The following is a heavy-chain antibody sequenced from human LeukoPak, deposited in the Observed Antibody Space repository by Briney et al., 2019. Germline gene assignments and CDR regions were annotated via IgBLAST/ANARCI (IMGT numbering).Heavy chain of an antibody. CDR2: INTGKGNT. J-gene: IGHJ4*02. CDR1: GYTFTDYA. Sequence: ASVKVSCKASGYTFTDYAMHWVRQAPGERLEWMGWINTGKGNTKYSQKFQGRVTITMDTSASTAYMELSSLRSEDTAVYYCARGLYYYDSSGYYHYWGQGTLVTVSS. D-gene: IGHD3-22*01. V-gene: IGHV1-3*04. CDR3: ARGLYYYDSSGYYHY.